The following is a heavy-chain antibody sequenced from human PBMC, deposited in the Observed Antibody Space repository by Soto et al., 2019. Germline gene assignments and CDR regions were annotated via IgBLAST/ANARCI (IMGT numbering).Heavy chain of an antibody. Sequence: QLVESGGGFVKPGMSLRLTCAASGFTFSNAWMTWVRQAPGTGLERVGLIRSQGDGGTADYAAPVRGRFPISRDDSQNPVFLHVDRLKPEDTAVYYCIPAPLRWGQGNLVTVSS. J-gene: IGHJ4*02. CDR2: IRSQGDGGTA. CDR3: IPAPLR. CDR1: GFTFSNAW. V-gene: IGHV3-15*01.